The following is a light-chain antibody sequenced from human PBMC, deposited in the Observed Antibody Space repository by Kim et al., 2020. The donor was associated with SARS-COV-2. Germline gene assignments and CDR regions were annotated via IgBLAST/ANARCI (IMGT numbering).Light chain of an antibody. CDR1: SLRSYY. J-gene: IGLJ2*01. CDR3: NSRDNSGNHVV. CDR2: GKN. V-gene: IGLV3-19*01. Sequence: SSERTQDPAVSVALGQTVRITCQGDSLRSYYASWYQQKPGQAPVLVIYGKNKRPSGIPDRISGSSSGNTASLTITGAQAEDEADYYCNSRDNSGNHVVFGGGTQLTVL.